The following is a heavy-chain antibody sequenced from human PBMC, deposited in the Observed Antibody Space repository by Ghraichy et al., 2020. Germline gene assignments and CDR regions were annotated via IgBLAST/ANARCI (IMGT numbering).Heavy chain of an antibody. Sequence: LSLTCAASGFTFSDYYMSWIRQAPGKGLEWVSYISSSVSTIYYVDAVKGRFTVSRDNAKNSLYLQMNSLRAEDTAVYYCAGRIVYRSGWYVDYWGQGMLVTVSS. CDR1: GFTFSDYY. D-gene: IGHD6-19*01. CDR3: AGRIVYRSGWYVDY. V-gene: IGHV3-11*04. CDR2: ISSSVSTI. J-gene: IGHJ4*02.